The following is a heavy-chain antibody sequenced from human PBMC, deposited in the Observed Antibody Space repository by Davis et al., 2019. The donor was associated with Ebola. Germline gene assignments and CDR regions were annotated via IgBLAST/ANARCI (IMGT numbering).Heavy chain of an antibody. J-gene: IGHJ4*02. CDR3: ARGIQYSSSRVQLLYY. Sequence: SVKVSCKASGGTFSSYTISWVRQAPGQGLEWMGRIIPILGIANYAQKFQGRVTTTADKSTSTAYMELSSLRSEDTAVYYCARGIQYSSSRVQLLYYWGQGTLVTVSS. CDR1: GGTFSSYT. CDR2: IIPILGIA. D-gene: IGHD6-6*01. V-gene: IGHV1-69*02.